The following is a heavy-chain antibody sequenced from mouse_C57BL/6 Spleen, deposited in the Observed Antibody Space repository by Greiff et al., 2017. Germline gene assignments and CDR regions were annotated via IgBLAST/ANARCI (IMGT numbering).Heavy chain of an antibody. J-gene: IGHJ4*01. V-gene: IGHV1-12*01. D-gene: IGHD1-1*02. CDR2: IYPGNGDT. Sequence: QVQLQQSGAELVRPGASVKMSCKASGYTFTSYYMHWVKQTPRQGLEWIGAIYPGNGDTSYNQKFKGKATLTVDKSSSTAYMQLSSLASEDSAVYFCARRGWEGGMDYWGQGTSVTVSS. CDR1: GYTFTSYY. CDR3: ARRGWEGGMDY.